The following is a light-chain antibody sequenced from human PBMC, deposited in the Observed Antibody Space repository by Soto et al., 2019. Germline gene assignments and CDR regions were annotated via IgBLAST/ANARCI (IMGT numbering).Light chain of an antibody. CDR2: NTD. Sequence: AVVTQEPSFSVSPGGTVTLTCDLSSASVSPLYYATWYQQTPGQAPRTLIYNTDTRSSGVPDRFSGSILGDKAALTITGAQADDECDYYCALYMGSGVWVFGGGTKLTVL. CDR1: SASVSPLYY. CDR3: ALYMGSGVWV. V-gene: IGLV8-61*01. J-gene: IGLJ3*02.